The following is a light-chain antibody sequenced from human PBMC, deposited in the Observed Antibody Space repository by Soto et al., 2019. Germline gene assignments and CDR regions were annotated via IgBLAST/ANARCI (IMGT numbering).Light chain of an antibody. Sequence: EIVLTQSPGTLSLSPGERATLSCRASQSVSSSYLAWYQQKPGQAPRLLIYGASSRATGIPDRFSGSGSGTDFTLTISRLEPEDFAVYSCQQYGSSPGTFVQGTKVEIK. CDR1: QSVSSSY. CDR3: QQYGSSPGT. J-gene: IGKJ1*01. V-gene: IGKV3-20*01. CDR2: GAS.